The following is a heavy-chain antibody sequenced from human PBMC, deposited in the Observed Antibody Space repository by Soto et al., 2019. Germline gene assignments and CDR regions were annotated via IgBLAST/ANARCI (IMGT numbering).Heavy chain of an antibody. CDR1: SGSIISISFD. CDR3: ARSYSGSPSWFDP. V-gene: IGHV4-39*01. Sequence: QLQLQESGPGLVKPSETLSLTCTVSSGSIISISFDWGWIRQPPGKGLEYIGSIHYNGSTYYNPSLRSRVTMSVDTSKNQFSLKLSSVTAADTALYYCARSYSGSPSWFDPWGQGTLVTVSS. J-gene: IGHJ5*02. D-gene: IGHD1-26*01. CDR2: IHYNGST.